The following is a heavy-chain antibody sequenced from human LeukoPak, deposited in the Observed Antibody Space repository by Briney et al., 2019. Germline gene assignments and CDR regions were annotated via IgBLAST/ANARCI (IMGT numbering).Heavy chain of an antibody. CDR3: ARGYCTSSSCYNDY. V-gene: IGHV3-30*04. D-gene: IGHD2-2*02. Sequence: RAGGSLRLSCVTSGFTFSSYAFHWVRQAPGKGLEWVATVSFDVNNKYYADSVRGRFTISRDNSKNTLYLQMNSLGTEDTAVYSCARGYCTSSSCYNDYWGQGTLVTVSS. J-gene: IGHJ4*02. CDR1: GFTFSSYA. CDR2: VSFDVNNK.